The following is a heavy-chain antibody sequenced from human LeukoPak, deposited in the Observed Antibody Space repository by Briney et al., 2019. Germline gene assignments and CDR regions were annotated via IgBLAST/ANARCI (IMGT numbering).Heavy chain of an antibody. V-gene: IGHV1-18*01. J-gene: IGHJ4*02. CDR2: ISAYNGNT. D-gene: IGHD6-19*01. CDR3: ARDAPGYSSGWYTPGGDY. CDR1: GYTFTSYG. Sequence: ASVKVSCKASGYTFTSYGISWVRQAPGQGLEWMGWISAYNGNTNYAQKLQGRVTMTTDTSTSTAYMELRSLRSDDTAVYYCARDAPGYSSGWYTPGGDYWGQGTLVTVSS.